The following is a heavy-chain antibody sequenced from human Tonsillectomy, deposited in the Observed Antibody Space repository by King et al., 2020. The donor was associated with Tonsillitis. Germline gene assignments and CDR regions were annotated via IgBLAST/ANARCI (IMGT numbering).Heavy chain of an antibody. Sequence: VQLVQSGAEVKKPGSSVKVSCKASGGTFSSYAISWVRQAPGQGLEWMGGIIPIFGTANYAQKFQGRVTITADESTSTAYMELSSLRSDDTAMYYCARGPLAVAGTIYYYYMDVWGKGTTVTVSS. V-gene: IGHV1-69*01. CDR2: IIPIFGTA. CDR1: GGTFSSYA. J-gene: IGHJ6*03. CDR3: ARGPLAVAGTIYYYYMDV. D-gene: IGHD6-19*01.